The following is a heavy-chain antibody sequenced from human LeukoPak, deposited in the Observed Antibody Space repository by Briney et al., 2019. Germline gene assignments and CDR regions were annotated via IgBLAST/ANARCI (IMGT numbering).Heavy chain of an antibody. J-gene: IGHJ4*02. Sequence: EGSLRLSCVASGFTFSDYYMSWIRQAPGKGLDWISYISDSGSIIYYADSVKGRFTISRDNAKTSLYLQMNSLRAEDTAVYYCARHLSGVTGYTYGRGIDYWGQGTLVTVSS. CDR1: GFTFSDYY. V-gene: IGHV3-11*04. CDR3: ARHLSGVTGYTYGRGIDY. D-gene: IGHD5-18*01. CDR2: ISDSGSII.